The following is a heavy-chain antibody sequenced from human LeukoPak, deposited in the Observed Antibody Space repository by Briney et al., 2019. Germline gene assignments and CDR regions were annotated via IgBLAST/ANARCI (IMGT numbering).Heavy chain of an antibody. J-gene: IGHJ4*02. CDR3: ASPYPREYCSSTSCYFNY. D-gene: IGHD2-2*01. Sequence: GESLKISCKGSGYSFSDYWIGWVRQMPGKGLEWMGIIFCGDSDTRYSPSFQGQVTISADKSISTAYLQWTSLKASDAATYYCASPYPREYCSSTSCYFNYWGQGTLVTVSS. CDR2: IFCGDSDT. CDR1: GYSFSDYW. V-gene: IGHV5-51*01.